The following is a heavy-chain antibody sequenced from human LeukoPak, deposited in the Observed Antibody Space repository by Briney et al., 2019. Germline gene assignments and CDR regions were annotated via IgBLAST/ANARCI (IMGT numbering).Heavy chain of an antibody. D-gene: IGHD3-22*01. CDR2: IYYSGST. Sequence: SETQSLTCTVSGGSISSYYWSWIRQPPGKGLEWIGYIYYSGSTNYNPSLKSRVTISVDTSKNQFSLKLSSVTAADTAVYYCARTYYYDSNVNFDYWGQGTLVTVSS. V-gene: IGHV4-59*08. CDR1: GGSISSYY. CDR3: ARTYYYDSNVNFDY. J-gene: IGHJ4*02.